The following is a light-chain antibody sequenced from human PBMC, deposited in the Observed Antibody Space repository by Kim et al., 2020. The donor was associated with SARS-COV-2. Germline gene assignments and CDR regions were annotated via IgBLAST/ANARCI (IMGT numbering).Light chain of an antibody. CDR1: NNNVGNYNL. CDR2: EDI. J-gene: IGLJ1*01. V-gene: IGLV2-23*01. CDR3: CSYAGSVSYF. Sequence: QSALTQPASVSGSPGQSITISCTGDNNNVGNYNLVSWYQHHPGKAPKVIIYEDIKRPSGVSNRFSGSKSDNTASLTISGLQAEDEADYYCCSYAGSVSYFFGTGTKVTVL.